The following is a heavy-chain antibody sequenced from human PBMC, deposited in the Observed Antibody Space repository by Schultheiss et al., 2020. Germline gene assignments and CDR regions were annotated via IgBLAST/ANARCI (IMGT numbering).Heavy chain of an antibody. CDR3: ARGQMVRGEIVSANWFDP. Sequence: SETLSLTCAVYGGSFSGYYWSWIRQPPGKGLEWIGEINHSGSTNYNPSLKSRVTISVDTSKNQFSLKLSSVTAADTAVYYCARGQMVRGEIVSANWFDPWGQGTLVTVYS. CDR2: INHSGST. V-gene: IGHV4-34*01. CDR1: GGSFSGYY. D-gene: IGHD3-10*01. J-gene: IGHJ5*02.